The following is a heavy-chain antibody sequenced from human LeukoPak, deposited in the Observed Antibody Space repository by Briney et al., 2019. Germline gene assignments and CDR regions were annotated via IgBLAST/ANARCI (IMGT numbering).Heavy chain of an antibody. CDR3: ARVRAYTRYTSSGWFPFDY. CDR2: IIPIFGTA. V-gene: IGHV1-69*13. J-gene: IGHJ4*02. D-gene: IGHD6-19*01. CDR1: GGTFSSYA. Sequence: SVKVSCKASGGTFSSYAISWVRQAPGQGLEWMGGIIPIFGTANYAQKFQGRVTITADESTSTAYMELSSLRSEDTAVYYCARVRAYTRYTSSGWFPFDYWGQGTLVAVSS.